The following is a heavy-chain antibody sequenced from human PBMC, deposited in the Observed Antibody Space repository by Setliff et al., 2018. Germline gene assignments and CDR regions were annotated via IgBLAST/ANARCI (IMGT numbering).Heavy chain of an antibody. V-gene: IGHV3-15*01. CDR3: ATLSKDLNY. D-gene: IGHD3-3*01. CDR1: GFTFSDHY. Sequence: GGSLRLSCAASGFTFSDHYMDWVRQAPGKGLEWAGRIKSYGSGGTIDYAAPVEGRFTISRDDSKNTVYLQMSSLTAEDTAMYYCATLSKDLNYWGQGTLVTVSS. J-gene: IGHJ4*02. CDR2: IKSYGSGGTI.